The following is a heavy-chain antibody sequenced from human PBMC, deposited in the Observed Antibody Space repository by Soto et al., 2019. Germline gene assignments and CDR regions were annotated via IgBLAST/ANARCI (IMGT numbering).Heavy chain of an antibody. CDR1: GFTFSTYA. CDR3: ARPRGYGVFDAYDI. D-gene: IGHD4-17*01. J-gene: IGHJ3*02. CDR2: ISGSGDNI. Sequence: GGSLRLSCAASGFTFSTYAMSWVRQAPGKGLEWVSAISGSGDNIFYADSVKGRFTISRDGSTTTLQFNRLRTEDTAVYYCARPRGYGVFDAYDIWGQGAMVTVSS. V-gene: IGHV3-23*01.